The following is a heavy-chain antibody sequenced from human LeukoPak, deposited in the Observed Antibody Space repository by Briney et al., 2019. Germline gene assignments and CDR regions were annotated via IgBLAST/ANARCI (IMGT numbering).Heavy chain of an antibody. CDR2: ISGSGGTI. Sequence: TGGSLRLSCAASGFTFHNYAMTWVRQAPGKGLEWVSSISGSGGTIYYADSVKGRFTISRDNSKNTLYLQMNSLRAEDTAVYYCAKDPRESIGWAAFDYWGQGTLVTVSS. D-gene: IGHD6-19*01. CDR3: AKDPRESIGWAAFDY. J-gene: IGHJ4*02. CDR1: GFTFHNYA. V-gene: IGHV3-23*01.